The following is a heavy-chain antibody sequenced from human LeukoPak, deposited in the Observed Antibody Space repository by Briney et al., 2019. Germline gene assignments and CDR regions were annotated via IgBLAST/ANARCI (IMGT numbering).Heavy chain of an antibody. D-gene: IGHD3-22*01. CDR3: ARGRLYYDSSGFDY. CDR2: INHSGST. Sequence: SETLSLTCAVYGGSFSGYYWSWIRQPPGKGLEWIGEINHSGSTNYNPSLKSRVTISVDTSKNQFSLKLSSVTAADMAVYYCARGRLYYDSSGFDYWGQGTLVTVSS. CDR1: GGSFSGYY. J-gene: IGHJ4*02. V-gene: IGHV4-34*01.